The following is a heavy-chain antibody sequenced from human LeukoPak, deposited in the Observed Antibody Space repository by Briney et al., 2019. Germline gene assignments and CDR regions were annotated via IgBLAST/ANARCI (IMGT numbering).Heavy chain of an antibody. J-gene: IGHJ6*02. D-gene: IGHD6-13*01. CDR2: IYSGGST. Sequence: PGGSLRLSCAASGFTVSSNYMSWVRQAPGKGLEWVSVIYSGGSTYYADSVKGRFTISRDNSKNTLYLQMNSLRAEDTAVYYCARHLAAAGFPIIYYYYYGMDVWGQGTTVTVSS. CDR1: GFTVSSNY. CDR3: ARHLAAAGFPIIYYYYYGMDV. V-gene: IGHV3-53*01.